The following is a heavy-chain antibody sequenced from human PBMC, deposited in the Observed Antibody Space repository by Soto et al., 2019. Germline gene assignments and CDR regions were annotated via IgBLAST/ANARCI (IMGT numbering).Heavy chain of an antibody. CDR2: IWADGSGK. CDR3: ARDSCAGDCGGPEF. V-gene: IGHV3-33*01. J-gene: IGHJ4*02. Sequence: QVQLVESGGGVVQPGRSLRLSCSASGFTFTSYGMHWVRQAPGKGLEWVAVIWADGSGKYYADSVKGRFTLSRDNSKNTLFLQMNSLRAEDTAVYFCARDSCAGDCGGPEFWGRGTLVTVSS. CDR1: GFTFTSYG. D-gene: IGHD2-21*02.